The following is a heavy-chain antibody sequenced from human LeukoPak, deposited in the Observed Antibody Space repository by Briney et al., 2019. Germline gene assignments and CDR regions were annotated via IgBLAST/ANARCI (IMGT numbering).Heavy chain of an antibody. J-gene: IGHJ4*02. Sequence: GGSLRLSCAASGFTFSSYVMGWVRQAPGKGLEWVSALSGSGGSTYYADSVRGRFTISRDNSKSTLYLQMHSLRAEDTAIYHCAKNFYGDYNVFFDYWGQGTLVTVSS. CDR1: GFTFSSYV. CDR3: AKNFYGDYNVFFDY. CDR2: LSGSGGST. V-gene: IGHV3-23*01. D-gene: IGHD4-17*01.